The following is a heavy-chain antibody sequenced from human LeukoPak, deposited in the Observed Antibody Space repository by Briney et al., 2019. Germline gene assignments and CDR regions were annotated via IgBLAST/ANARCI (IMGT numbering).Heavy chain of an antibody. CDR3: AKDTPLCYFDY. CDR1: GFTFSSYG. J-gene: IGHJ4*02. Sequence: GGSLRLSCAASGFTFSSYGMHWIRQAPGKGLEWVAFIRNDGTIIYNADSVKGRFTISRDNSKNTLYLQMNSLRADDTAVYYCAKDTPLCYFDYWGQGTLVTVSS. D-gene: IGHD3-16*01. V-gene: IGHV3-30*02. CDR2: IRNDGTII.